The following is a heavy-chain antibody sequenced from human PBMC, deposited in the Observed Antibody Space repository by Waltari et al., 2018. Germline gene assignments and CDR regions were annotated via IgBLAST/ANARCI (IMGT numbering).Heavy chain of an antibody. CDR3: ASGTMIEYYFDY. V-gene: IGHV4-39*07. D-gene: IGHD3-22*01. J-gene: IGHJ4*02. CDR1: GGSISSSSYY. CDR2: IYYSGST. Sequence: QLQLQESGPGLVKPSETLSLTCTVSGGSISSSSYYWGWTRQPPGKGLEWIGSIYYSGSTYYNPSLKSRVTISVDTSKNQFSLKLSSVTAADTAVYYCASGTMIEYYFDYWGQGTLVTVSS.